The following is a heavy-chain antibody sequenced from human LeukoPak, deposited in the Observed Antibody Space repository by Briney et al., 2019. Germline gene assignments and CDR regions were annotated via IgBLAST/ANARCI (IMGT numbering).Heavy chain of an antibody. Sequence: PGGSLRLSCAASGFTFSSYSMNWVRQAPGKGLEWVSSISSSSSYIYYADSVKGRFTISRDNAKNSLYLQMNSLRAEDTAVYYCARDSDSSGYCDYWSQGTLVTVSS. CDR3: ARDSDSSGYCDY. J-gene: IGHJ4*02. V-gene: IGHV3-21*01. CDR1: GFTFSSYS. CDR2: ISSSSSYI. D-gene: IGHD3-22*01.